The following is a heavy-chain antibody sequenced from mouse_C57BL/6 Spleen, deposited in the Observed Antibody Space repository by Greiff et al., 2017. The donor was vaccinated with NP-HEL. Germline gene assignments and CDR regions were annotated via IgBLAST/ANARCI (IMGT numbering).Heavy chain of an antibody. CDR3: ARRTTVVVSYYFDY. J-gene: IGHJ2*01. Sequence: EVHLVESGGDLVKPGGSLKLSCAASGFTFSSYGMSWVRQTPDKRLEWVATISSGGSYTYYPDSVKGRFTISRDNAKNTLYLQMSSLKSEDTAMYYCARRTTVVVSYYFDYWGQGTTLTVSS. CDR1: GFTFSSYG. V-gene: IGHV5-6*01. CDR2: ISSGGSYT. D-gene: IGHD1-1*01.